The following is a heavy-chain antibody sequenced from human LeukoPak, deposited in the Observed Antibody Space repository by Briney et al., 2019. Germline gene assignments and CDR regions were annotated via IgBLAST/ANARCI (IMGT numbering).Heavy chain of an antibody. V-gene: IGHV3-30*18. Sequence: PGGSLRLSCAASGFTFSSYSMNWVRQAPGKGLEWGAVISYDGSNKYYEDSVKGRFTISRDNSKNTLYLQMNSLRAEDTAVYYCAKDPTPYFYDRFDYWGQGTLVTVSS. D-gene: IGHD3-22*01. J-gene: IGHJ4*02. CDR1: GFTFSSYS. CDR2: ISYDGSNK. CDR3: AKDPTPYFYDRFDY.